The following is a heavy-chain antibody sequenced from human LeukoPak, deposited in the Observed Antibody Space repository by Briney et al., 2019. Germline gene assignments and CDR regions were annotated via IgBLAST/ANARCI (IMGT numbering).Heavy chain of an antibody. Sequence: GGSLRLSCAASGFTFSSYSMNWVRQAPGKGLEWVSSISSSSSYIYYADSVKGRFTISRDNAKNSLYLQMNSLRAEDTAVYYCARSGGYCSGGSCYGHYWGQGTLVTVSS. D-gene: IGHD2-15*01. CDR2: ISSSSSYI. CDR1: GFTFSSYS. V-gene: IGHV3-21*01. CDR3: ARSGGYCSGGSCYGHY. J-gene: IGHJ4*02.